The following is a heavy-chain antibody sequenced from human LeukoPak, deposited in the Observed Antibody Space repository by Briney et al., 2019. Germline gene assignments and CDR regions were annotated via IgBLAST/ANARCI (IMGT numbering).Heavy chain of an antibody. Sequence: SVKVSCMASGATFSSYAISWVRQAPGQGLEWMGGIIPIFGTANYAQKFQGRVTITADKSTSTAYMELSSLRSEDTAVYYCAGQIAAAADHTPLDYWGQGTLVTVSS. J-gene: IGHJ4*02. CDR1: GATFSSYA. V-gene: IGHV1-69*06. D-gene: IGHD6-13*01. CDR3: AGQIAAAADHTPLDY. CDR2: IIPIFGTA.